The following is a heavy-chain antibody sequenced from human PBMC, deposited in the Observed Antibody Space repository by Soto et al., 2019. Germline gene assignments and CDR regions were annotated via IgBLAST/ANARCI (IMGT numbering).Heavy chain of an antibody. V-gene: IGHV3-23*01. CDR2: ISGSGGST. D-gene: IGHD6-13*01. Sequence: GGSLRLSCAASGFTFSSYAMSWVRQAPGKGLEWVSAISGSGGSTYYADSVKGRFTISRDNSKNTLYLQMNSLRAEDTAVYYCARRIAAAGICIAFDIWGQGTMVTVSS. J-gene: IGHJ3*02. CDR3: ARRIAAAGICIAFDI. CDR1: GFTFSSYA.